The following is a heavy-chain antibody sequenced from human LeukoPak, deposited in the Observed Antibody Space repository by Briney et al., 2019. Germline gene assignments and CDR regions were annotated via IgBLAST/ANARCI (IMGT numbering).Heavy chain of an antibody. CDR3: ARDGGYSYGYYYYYYMDV. D-gene: IGHD5-18*01. V-gene: IGHV4-59*01. CDR2: IYYSGSP. J-gene: IGHJ6*03. Sequence: SETLSLTCTGSGGSISSYYWNWIRQPPGKGLEWIGYIYYSGSPNYNPSLKSRVTISVDTSKNQFSLKLSSVTAADTAVYYCARDGGYSYGYYYYYYMDVWGKGTTVTVSS. CDR1: GGSISSYY.